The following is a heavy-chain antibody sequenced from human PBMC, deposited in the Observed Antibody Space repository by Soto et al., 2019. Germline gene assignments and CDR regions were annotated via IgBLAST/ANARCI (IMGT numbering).Heavy chain of an antibody. CDR2: ISGSGGST. V-gene: IGHV3-23*01. CDR3: AKDSVIAVVGTCDY. CDR1: GFTFSSYA. D-gene: IGHD6-19*01. J-gene: IGHJ4*02. Sequence: GGSLRLSCAASGFTFSSYAMSWVRQAPGKGLEWVSAISGSGGSTYYADSVKGRFTISRDNSKNTLYLQMNSLRAEDTAVYYCAKDSVIAVVGTCDYWGQGTLVTVSS.